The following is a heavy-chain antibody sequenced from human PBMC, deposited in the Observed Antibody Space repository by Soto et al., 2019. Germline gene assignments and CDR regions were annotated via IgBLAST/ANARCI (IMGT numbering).Heavy chain of an antibody. CDR2: IYHSGST. CDR3: ARGVSRGVDY. D-gene: IGHD3-10*01. Sequence: PSETLSLTCAVSGGSISSGGYYWSWIRQPPGKGLEWIGYIYHSGSTYYNPSLKSRVTISVDRSKNQFSLKLSSVTAADTAVYYCARGVSRGVDYWGQGTLVTVSS. J-gene: IGHJ4*02. V-gene: IGHV4-30-2*01. CDR1: GGSISSGGYY.